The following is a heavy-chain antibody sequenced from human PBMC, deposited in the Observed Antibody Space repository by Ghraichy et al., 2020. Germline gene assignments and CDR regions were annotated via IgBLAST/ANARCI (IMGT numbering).Heavy chain of an antibody. CDR1: GFTFTTYA. CDR2: ISRDAGRT. J-gene: IGHJ4*02. D-gene: IGHD2-15*01. V-gene: IGHV3-23*01. CDR3: ARDCSLSCYTQFDY. Sequence: LSLTCDASGFTFTTYAMSWVRQSPGRGLEWVSTISRDAGRTYFADSLKGRFTISRDNSKNTLYLQMNSLIAEDTAVYYCARDCSLSCYTQFDYWGPGTLVTVSS.